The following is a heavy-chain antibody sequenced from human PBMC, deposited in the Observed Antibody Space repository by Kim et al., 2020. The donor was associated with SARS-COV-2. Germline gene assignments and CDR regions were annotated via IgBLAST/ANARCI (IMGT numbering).Heavy chain of an antibody. J-gene: IGHJ5*01. D-gene: IGHD6-13*01. CDR3: ARDRGSSWFDY. V-gene: IGHV4-59*01. Sequence: KHTPSPKSRVTISVDTSKNQFSLRLFSVTAADTAVYYCARDRGSSWFDYWGQGTLVTVSS.